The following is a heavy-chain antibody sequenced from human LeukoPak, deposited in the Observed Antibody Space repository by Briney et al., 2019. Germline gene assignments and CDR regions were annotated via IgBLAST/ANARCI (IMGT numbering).Heavy chain of an antibody. J-gene: IGHJ4*02. CDR3: ARDLNYYDSSGYYFSGYYFDY. Sequence: ASVKVSCKASGYTFTGYYMHWVRQAPGQGLEWMGWINPNSGGTNYAQKFQGWVTMTRDTSTSTVYMELSSLRSEDTAVYYCARDLNYYDSSGYYFSGYYFDYWGQGTLVTVSS. CDR1: GYTFTGYY. V-gene: IGHV1-2*04. D-gene: IGHD3-22*01. CDR2: INPNSGGT.